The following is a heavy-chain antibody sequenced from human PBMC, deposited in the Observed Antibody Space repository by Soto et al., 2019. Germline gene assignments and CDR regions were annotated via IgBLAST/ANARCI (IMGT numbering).Heavy chain of an antibody. CDR3: AKVCYQRLTVVEGFDH. CDR2: ISGSGGST. CDR1: GFTFSSYA. J-gene: IGHJ4*02. Sequence: EVQLSESGGGLVQPGGSLRLSCAASGFTFSSYAMSWVRQAPGKGLEWVSGISGSGGSTYYADSVKGQFTISRDNSKKTLYLQMKGMRAEDTAVYSCAKVCYQRLTVVEGFDHWGQGTLVTVSS. V-gene: IGHV3-23*01. D-gene: IGHD3-22*01.